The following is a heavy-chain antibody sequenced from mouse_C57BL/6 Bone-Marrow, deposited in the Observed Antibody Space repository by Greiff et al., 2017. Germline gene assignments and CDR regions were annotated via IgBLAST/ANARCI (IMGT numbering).Heavy chain of an antibody. D-gene: IGHD2-3*01. CDR2: IDPETGGT. CDR3: TSYDGYYPYAMDY. J-gene: IGHJ4*01. Sequence: QVQLQQSGAELVRPGASVTLSCKASGYTFTDYEMHWVKQTPVHGLEWIGAIDPETGGTAYNQKFKGKAILTAAKSSSTAYMELRSLTSEDSAVYYCTSYDGYYPYAMDYWGQGTSVTVSS. CDR1: GYTFTDYE. V-gene: IGHV1-15*01.